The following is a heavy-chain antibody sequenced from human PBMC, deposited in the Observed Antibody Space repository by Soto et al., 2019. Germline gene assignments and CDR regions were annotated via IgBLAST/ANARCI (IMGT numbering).Heavy chain of an antibody. CDR3: ARYCSSTSCPRAFDI. J-gene: IGHJ3*02. V-gene: IGHV1-69*02. CDR2: IIPILGIA. Sequence: ASVKVSCKASGGTFSSYTISWVRQAPGQGLEWMGRIIPILGIANYAQKFQGRVTITADKSTSTAYMELSSLRSEDTAVYYCARYCSSTSCPRAFDIWGQGTMVTVSS. CDR1: GGTFSSYT. D-gene: IGHD2-2*01.